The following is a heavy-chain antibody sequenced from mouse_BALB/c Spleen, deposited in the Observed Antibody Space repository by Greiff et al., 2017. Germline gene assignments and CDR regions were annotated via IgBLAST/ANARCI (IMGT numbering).Heavy chain of an antibody. CDR2: IDPENGNT. CDR3: ARSKAGFAY. V-gene: IGHV14-1*02. CDR1: GFNIKDYY. Sequence: EVQLQQSGAELVRPGALVKLSCKASGFNIKDYYMHWVKQRPEQGLEWIGWIDPENGNTIYDPKFQGKASITADTSSNTAYLQLSSLTSEDTAVYYCARSKAGFAYWGQGTLVTVSA. J-gene: IGHJ3*01.